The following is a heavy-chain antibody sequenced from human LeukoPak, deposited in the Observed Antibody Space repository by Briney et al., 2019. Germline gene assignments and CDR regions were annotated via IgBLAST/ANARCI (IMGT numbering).Heavy chain of an antibody. CDR2: IYSGGST. CDR1: GFTVSSNY. Sequence: GGSLRLSCAASGFTVSSNYMSWVRQAPGKGLEWVSVIYSGGSTYYADSVKGRFTISRDNSKNTLYLQMNSLRAEDTAVYYCAGEWQQLALGDAFDIWGQGTMVTVSS. CDR3: AGEWQQLALGDAFDI. V-gene: IGHV3-53*01. J-gene: IGHJ3*02. D-gene: IGHD6-13*01.